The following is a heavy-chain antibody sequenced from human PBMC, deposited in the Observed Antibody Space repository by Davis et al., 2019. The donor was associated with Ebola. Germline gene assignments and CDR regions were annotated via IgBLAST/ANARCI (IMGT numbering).Heavy chain of an antibody. CDR1: GGSISSSSYY. J-gene: IGHJ5*02. CDR3: ARALGSKFLEWPITPNWFDP. V-gene: IGHV4-39*07. Sequence: PSETLSLTCTVSGGSISSSSYYWGWIRQPPGKGLEWIGSIYYSGSTYYNPSLKSRVTISVDTSKNQFSLKLSSVTAADTAVYYCARALGSKFLEWPITPNWFDPWGQGTLVTVSS. D-gene: IGHD3-3*01. CDR2: IYYSGST.